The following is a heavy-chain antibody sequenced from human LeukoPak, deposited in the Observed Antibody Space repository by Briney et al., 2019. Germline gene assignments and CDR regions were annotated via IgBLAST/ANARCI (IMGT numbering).Heavy chain of an antibody. CDR1: GFTFSSYG. J-gene: IGHJ6*03. CDR2: IRYDGSNK. CDR3: AKDTAVYYYYYYMDV. Sequence: PGGSLRLSCAASGFTFSSYGMHWVRQAPGKGLEWVAFIRYDGSNKYYADSVKGRFTISRDNSKNTLYLQMNSLRAEDTAVYYCAKDTAVYYYYYYMDVWGKGTTVTISS. V-gene: IGHV3-30*02. D-gene: IGHD6-25*01.